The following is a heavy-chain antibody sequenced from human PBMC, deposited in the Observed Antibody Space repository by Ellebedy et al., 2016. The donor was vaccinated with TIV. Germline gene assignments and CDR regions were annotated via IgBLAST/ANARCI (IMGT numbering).Heavy chain of an antibody. J-gene: IGHJ4*02. CDR2: TDPDGTST. CDR1: GLSFKTYY. V-gene: IGHV3-74*01. CDR3: VRSGHRDGYFDY. D-gene: IGHD3-10*01. Sequence: GESLKISCAASGLSFKTYYMHWVRQAPGKGLVWVSRTDPDGTSTSYADSVKGRFTFSRDMSRNTVSLQMNSLRAEDTAMYFCVRSGHRDGYFDYWGQGTLVTVSS.